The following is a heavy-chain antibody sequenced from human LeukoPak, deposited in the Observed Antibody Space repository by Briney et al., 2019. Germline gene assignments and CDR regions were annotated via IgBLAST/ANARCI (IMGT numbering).Heavy chain of an antibody. D-gene: IGHD2-2*01. CDR2: INPNSGDT. V-gene: IGHV1-2*02. CDR1: GYTFTGYY. CDR3: ARVQYQLLFEGNWFDP. J-gene: IGHJ5*02. Sequence: ASVKVSCKASGYTFTGYYIHWVRQAPGQGLEWMGWINPNSGDTHYAQKFQGRVTTTRDTSITTAYMDLSSLISDDTAVYYCARVQYQLLFEGNWFDPWGQGTLVTVSS.